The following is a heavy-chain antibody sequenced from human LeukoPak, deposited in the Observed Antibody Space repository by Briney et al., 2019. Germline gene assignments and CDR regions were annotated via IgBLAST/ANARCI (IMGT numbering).Heavy chain of an antibody. V-gene: IGHV6-1*01. D-gene: IGHD3-10*01. CDR2: TYYRSEWYK. Sequence: SQTLSLTCAISRDSVSSNSATWNWIRQSPSRGLEWLGRTYYRSEWYKEYAVSVKSRISINPDTSQNQFSLQLNSVTPEDTAVYYCARVMVRGATNWFDPWGQGILVTVSS. CDR1: RDSVSSNSAT. J-gene: IGHJ5*02. CDR3: ARVMVRGATNWFDP.